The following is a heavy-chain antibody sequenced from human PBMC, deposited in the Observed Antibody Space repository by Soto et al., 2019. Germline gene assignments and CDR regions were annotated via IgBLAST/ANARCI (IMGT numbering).Heavy chain of an antibody. CDR3: AKDLDRGWYYDFWSGPKGWFDP. CDR1: GFTFSSYA. D-gene: IGHD3-3*01. Sequence: GGSLRLSCAASGFTFSSYAMSWVRQAPGKGLEWVSAISGSGGSTYYADSVKGRFTISRDNSKNTLYLQMNSLRAEDTAVYYCAKDLDRGWYYDFWSGPKGWFDPWGQGTLVTVSS. V-gene: IGHV3-23*01. J-gene: IGHJ5*02. CDR2: ISGSGGST.